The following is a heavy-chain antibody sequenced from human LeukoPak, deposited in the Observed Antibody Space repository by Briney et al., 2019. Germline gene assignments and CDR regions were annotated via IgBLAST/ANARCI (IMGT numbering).Heavy chain of an antibody. D-gene: IGHD2-15*01. Sequence: ASVKVSCKVSGYTLTELSMHWVRQAPGKGLEWMGGFDPEDGETIYAQKFQGRVTMTEDTSTDTAYMELSSLRSEDTAVYYCATPTAYCSGGSCYTFVYWGQGTLVTVSS. CDR1: GYTLTELS. CDR3: ATPTAYCSGGSCYTFVY. J-gene: IGHJ4*02. V-gene: IGHV1-24*01. CDR2: FDPEDGET.